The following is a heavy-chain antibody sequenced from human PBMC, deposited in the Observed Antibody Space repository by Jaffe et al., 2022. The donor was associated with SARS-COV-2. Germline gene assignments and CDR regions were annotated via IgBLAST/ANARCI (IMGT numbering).Heavy chain of an antibody. CDR2: IYYGGST. CDR3: ARHQSGWYNLFDN. J-gene: IGHJ4*02. D-gene: IGHD6-19*01. Sequence: QLQLQESGPGLVKPSETLSLTCTVSGGSISSGSYYWGWIRQPPGKGLEWIGTIYYGGSTYYDPSLRSRVTISVDTSKNQFSLNLRSVTAADTAMYYCARHQSGWYNLFDNWGQGTLVTVSS. CDR1: GGSISSGSYY. V-gene: IGHV4-39*01.